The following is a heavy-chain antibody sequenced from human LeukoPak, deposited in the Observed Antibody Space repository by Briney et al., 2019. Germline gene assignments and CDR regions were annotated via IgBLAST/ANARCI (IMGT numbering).Heavy chain of an antibody. CDR1: GLTVSSNF. Sequence: TGGSLRLSCAASGLTVSSNFMSWVRLAPGKGLEWVSVIHSDGRTFYADTVKGRFTVSRDNSNDMLFLQMNSLRAEDTAVYYCARDVGGMATGYFDYWGQGTPVTVSP. CDR2: IHSDGRT. D-gene: IGHD5-12*01. CDR3: ARDVGGMATGYFDY. V-gene: IGHV3-66*02. J-gene: IGHJ4*02.